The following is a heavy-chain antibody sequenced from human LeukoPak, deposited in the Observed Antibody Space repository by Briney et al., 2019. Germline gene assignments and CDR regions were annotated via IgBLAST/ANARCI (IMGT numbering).Heavy chain of an antibody. J-gene: IGHJ5*02. V-gene: IGHV3-23*01. CDR2: ISGSGGST. CDR1: GFTFSSYA. D-gene: IGHD6-13*01. CDR3: AKDPPSWYSSSWYGFDP. Sequence: HPGGSLRLSCAASGFTFSSYAMSWVRQAPGKGLEWVSAISGSGGSTYYADSVKGRFTIFRDNSKNTLYLQMNSLRAEDTAVYYCAKDPPSWYSSSWYGFDPWGQGTLVTVSS.